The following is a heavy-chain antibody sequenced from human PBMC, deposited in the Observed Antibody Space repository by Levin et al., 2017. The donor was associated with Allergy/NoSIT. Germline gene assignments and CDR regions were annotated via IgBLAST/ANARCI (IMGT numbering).Heavy chain of an antibody. CDR1: GFTFSSYA. V-gene: IGHV3-30*18. CDR2: ISYDGSRK. D-gene: IGHD3-10*01. CDR3: AKSWYYGSGSYEVLWAFDI. J-gene: IGHJ3*02. Sequence: GGSLRLSCAASGFTFSSYAMHWVRQGPSKGLEWVAVISYDGSRKDYGDSVKGRFTISRDNSKNTLYLQMNSLRAEDTAMYYCAKSWYYGSGSYEVLWAFDIWGQGTMVTVSS.